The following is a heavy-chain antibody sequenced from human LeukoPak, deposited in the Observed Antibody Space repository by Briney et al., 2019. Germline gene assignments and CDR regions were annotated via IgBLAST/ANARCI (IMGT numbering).Heavy chain of an antibody. V-gene: IGHV4-39*07. J-gene: IGHJ4*02. CDR3: AGVPTSDYFDC. CDR2: INYSGST. CDR1: GGSISSGDYY. Sequence: RSSETLSLTCTVSGGSISSGDYYWSWIRQPPGKGLEWIGIINYSGSTYYNPSLKSRVTMSVDTSKNQFSLKLNSVTAADTAVYYCAGVPTSDYFDCWGQGTLVTVSS.